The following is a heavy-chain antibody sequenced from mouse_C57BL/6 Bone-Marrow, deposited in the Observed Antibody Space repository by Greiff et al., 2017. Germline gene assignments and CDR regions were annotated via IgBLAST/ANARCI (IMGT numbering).Heavy chain of an antibody. CDR2: INPGSGGT. V-gene: IGHV1-54*01. CDR3: AREDDGYYWFAY. J-gene: IGHJ3*01. CDR1: GYAFTNYL. Sequence: QVQLKESGAELVRPGTSVKVSCKASGYAFTNYLIEWVKQRPGQGLEWIGVINPGSGGTNYNEKFKGKATMTADKSSSTAYMQISSLTSEDSAVYFCAREDDGYYWFAYWGQGNLVTVSA. D-gene: IGHD2-3*01.